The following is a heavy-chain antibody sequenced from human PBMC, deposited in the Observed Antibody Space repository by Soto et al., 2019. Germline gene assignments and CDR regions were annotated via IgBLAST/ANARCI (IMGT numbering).Heavy chain of an antibody. D-gene: IGHD2-2*01. CDR2: IHYSGST. V-gene: IGHV4-59*01. CDR1: GGSISGSY. J-gene: IGHJ4*02. CDR3: TKYRRTGAEGDSFDY. Sequence: SETLSLTCTVSGGSISGSYWGWIRQTPGKVLEWVGYIHYSGSTNYNPSLKSRVTMSVDSAKNQFSLQLSSVTAADTAVYFCTKYRRTGAEGDSFDYWGQGALVTVSS.